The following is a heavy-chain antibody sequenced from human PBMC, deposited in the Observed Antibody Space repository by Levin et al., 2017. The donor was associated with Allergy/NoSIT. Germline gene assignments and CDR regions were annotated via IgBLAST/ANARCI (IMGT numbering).Heavy chain of an antibody. V-gene: IGHV3-74*01. Sequence: PGGSLRLSCAASGFTFSRYWMHWVRQVPGKGLVWVSRISPDGSTTNYADSVQGRFTISRDNANKMLYLQMNGLRVEGTAVHHRTRVATVETPDSWGQGTLVTVSS. J-gene: IGHJ4*02. CDR2: ISPDGSTT. CDR3: TRVATVETPDS. D-gene: IGHD4-23*01. CDR1: GFTFSRYW.